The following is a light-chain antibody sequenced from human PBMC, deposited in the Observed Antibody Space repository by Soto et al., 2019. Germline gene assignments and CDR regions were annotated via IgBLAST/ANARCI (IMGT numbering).Light chain of an antibody. Sequence: DIQMTQSPSSVSAAVGDRVTITCRASQGINKWLAWYQQKPGKAPQLLISAASTLRSGVPSRFSGSGSGTDFFLTISNLQPEDFATYYCLQDYNYPLTFGGGTKVEIK. CDR1: QGINKW. CDR2: AAS. J-gene: IGKJ4*01. CDR3: LQDYNYPLT. V-gene: IGKV1-12*01.